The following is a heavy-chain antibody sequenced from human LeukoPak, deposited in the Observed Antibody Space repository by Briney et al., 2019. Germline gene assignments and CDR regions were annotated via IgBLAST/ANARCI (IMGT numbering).Heavy chain of an antibody. CDR1: GFTFNNYV. CDR2: ITGSGGST. CDR3: AKDHLDWGSSFDF. V-gene: IGHV3-23*01. Sequence: PPGGSLRLSCAASGFTFNNYVMTWVRQPPGKGLEWVSAITGSGGSTHYADSVKGRFTISRDSSKNTLYLQMNNLRAEDTAVYYCAKDHLDWGSSFDFWGQGTLVTVSS. D-gene: IGHD3-9*01. J-gene: IGHJ4*02.